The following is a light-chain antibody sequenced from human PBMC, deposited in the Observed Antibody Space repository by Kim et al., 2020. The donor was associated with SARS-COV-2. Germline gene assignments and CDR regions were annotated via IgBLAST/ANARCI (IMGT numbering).Light chain of an antibody. Sequence: GQRVTISCSGSRSNIGSNSVSWYQQLPGTAPKLLIYSDNQRPSGVPDRFSGSKSGTSASLAISGLRSEDEADYYCAAWDDSLNGVVFGGGTQLTVL. V-gene: IGLV1-44*01. J-gene: IGLJ2*01. CDR3: AAWDDSLNGVV. CDR2: SDN. CDR1: RSNIGSNS.